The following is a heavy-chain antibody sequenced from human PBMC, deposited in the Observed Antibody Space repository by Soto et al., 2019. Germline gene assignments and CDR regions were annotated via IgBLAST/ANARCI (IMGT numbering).Heavy chain of an antibody. Sequence: TVSGGSISSYYWSWIRQPGGKGLEWIGRIYTSGSTNYNPSLKSRVTMSVDTSKNQFSLKLSSVTAADTAVYYCARESGGSYYLDYYYGMDVWGQGTTVTVSS. CDR3: ARESGGSYYLDYYYGMDV. D-gene: IGHD1-26*01. V-gene: IGHV4-4*07. CDR2: IYTSGST. CDR1: GGSISSYY. J-gene: IGHJ6*02.